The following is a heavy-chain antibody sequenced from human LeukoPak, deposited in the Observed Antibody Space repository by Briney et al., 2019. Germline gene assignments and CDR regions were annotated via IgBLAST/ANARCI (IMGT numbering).Heavy chain of an antibody. CDR1: GGSISSYY. D-gene: IGHD3-10*01. V-gene: IGHV4-4*07. CDR3: ARDTWEGSGSYWAD. Sequence: SETLSLTCSVSGGSISSYYWSWIRRPAGKGLEWIGRIYSSGITNYSPSLKSQVTMSVDTSKNQFSLKLTSVTAADTAVYYCARDTWEGSGSYWADWGQGTLVTVSS. CDR2: IYSSGIT. J-gene: IGHJ4*02.